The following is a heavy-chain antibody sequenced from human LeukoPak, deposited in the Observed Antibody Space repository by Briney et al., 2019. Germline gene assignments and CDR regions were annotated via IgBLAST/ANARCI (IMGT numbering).Heavy chain of an antibody. Sequence: GGSLRLSCAASGFTFSSYGMHWVRQAPGKGLEWVAFIRYDGSNKYYADSVKGRFTVSRDNSKNTLYLQMNSLRAEDTAVYYCAKVQVAYFDYWGQGTLVTVSS. J-gene: IGHJ4*02. CDR2: IRYDGSNK. V-gene: IGHV3-30*02. CDR1: GFTFSSYG. CDR3: AKVQVAYFDY.